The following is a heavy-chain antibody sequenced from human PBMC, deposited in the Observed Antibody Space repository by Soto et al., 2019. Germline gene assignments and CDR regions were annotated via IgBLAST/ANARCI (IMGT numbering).Heavy chain of an antibody. Sequence: QVQLVQSGAEVKKPGSSVKVSCKASGGTFSSYAISWVRQAPGQGLEWMGGIIPIFGTANYAQKFQGRVTITADESMSTAYMELSSLRSEDTAVYYCASSVWDYYDSSGYYWFDPWGQGTLVTVSS. D-gene: IGHD3-22*01. CDR1: GGTFSSYA. V-gene: IGHV1-69*01. CDR2: IIPIFGTA. J-gene: IGHJ5*02. CDR3: ASSVWDYYDSSGYYWFDP.